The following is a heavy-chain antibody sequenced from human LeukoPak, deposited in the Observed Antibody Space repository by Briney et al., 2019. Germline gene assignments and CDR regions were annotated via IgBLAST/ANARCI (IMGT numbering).Heavy chain of an antibody. Sequence: SETLSLTCTVSGGSISSSSYYWRWIRQPPGKGLEWIGEINHSGSTNYNPSLKRRVTISVDTSKNQFSLKLISVTAADTAVYYCARVKGVVTAILDYWGQGTLVTVSS. CDR2: INHSGST. D-gene: IGHD2-21*02. V-gene: IGHV4-39*07. CDR3: ARVKGVVTAILDY. CDR1: GGSISSSSYY. J-gene: IGHJ4*02.